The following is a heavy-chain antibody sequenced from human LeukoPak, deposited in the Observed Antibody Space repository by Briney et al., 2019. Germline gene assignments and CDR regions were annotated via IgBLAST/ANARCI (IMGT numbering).Heavy chain of an antibody. D-gene: IGHD1-26*01. CDR1: GGSISSYY. V-gene: IGHV4-59*01. CDR3: ARTTGRLQRGLSRHYYGMDV. J-gene: IGHJ6*02. Sequence: SETLSLTCTVSGGSISSYYWSWIRQPPGKGLEWIGYIYYSGSTNYNPSLKSRVTISVDTSKNQFSLKLSSVTAADTAVYYCARTTGRLQRGLSRHYYGMDVWGQGTTVTVSS. CDR2: IYYSGST.